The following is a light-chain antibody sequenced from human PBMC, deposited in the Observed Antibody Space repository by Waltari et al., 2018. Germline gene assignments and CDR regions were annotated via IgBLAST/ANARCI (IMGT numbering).Light chain of an antibody. Sequence: QSVLTQPPSASGTPGQRVTLSCSGRSPATGSTYVHWLKQLPGMAPQLLIYNINQRPSGGPGRFSGSKSGTSASLAISWLRTEDEADYCAAWDDTLSGPGVFGGGANLAVL. J-gene: IGLJ3*02. CDR2: NIN. CDR1: SPATGSTY. CDR3: AAWDDTLSGPGV. V-gene: IGLV1-47*01.